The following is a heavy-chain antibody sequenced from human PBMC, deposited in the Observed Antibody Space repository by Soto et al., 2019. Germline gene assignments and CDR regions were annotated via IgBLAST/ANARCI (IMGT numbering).Heavy chain of an antibody. CDR2: HHSDST. CDR1: GGSMRGQH. D-gene: IGHD3-16*01. J-gene: IGHJ4*02. CDR3: ATYTVGAGGRGY. Sequence: QVQLQESGPGLVKPSETLSLTCTVSGGSMRGQHWSWIRQPPGKGLEWIGHHSDSTNYNPSLRSRLTISTDPSKNQFSLKLSSATAADTAVYYCATYTVGAGGRGYWGQGTLVTVSS. V-gene: IGHV4-4*09.